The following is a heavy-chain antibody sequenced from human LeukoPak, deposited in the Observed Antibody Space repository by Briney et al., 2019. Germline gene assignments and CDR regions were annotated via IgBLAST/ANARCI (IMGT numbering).Heavy chain of an antibody. D-gene: IGHD6-13*01. V-gene: IGHV3-48*01. CDR2: ISSSSSTI. Sequence: PGGSLRLSCAASGFTFSSYEMNWVRQAPGKGLKWVSYISSSSSTIYYADSVKGRFTISRDNAKNSLYLQMNSLRAEDTAVYYCARGGGVYRPVNWFDPWGQGTLVTVSS. CDR1: GFTFSSYE. J-gene: IGHJ5*02. CDR3: ARGGGVYRPVNWFDP.